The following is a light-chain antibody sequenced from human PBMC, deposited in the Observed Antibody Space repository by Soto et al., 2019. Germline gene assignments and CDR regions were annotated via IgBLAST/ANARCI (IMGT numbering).Light chain of an antibody. V-gene: IGKV3-11*01. Sequence: EIVLTQSPATLSLSPWEIATLSCRASQSVSSYLAWYQQKPGQAPRLLIYDASNRATGIPARFSGSGSGTEFTLTISSLQAEDVAVYYCQQYHSDPITFGQGTRLEIK. CDR2: DAS. CDR1: QSVSSY. CDR3: QQYHSDPIT. J-gene: IGKJ5*01.